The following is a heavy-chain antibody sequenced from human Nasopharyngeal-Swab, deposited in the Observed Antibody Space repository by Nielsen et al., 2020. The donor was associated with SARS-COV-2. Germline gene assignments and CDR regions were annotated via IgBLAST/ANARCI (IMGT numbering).Heavy chain of an antibody. J-gene: IGHJ5*02. CDR1: GFTFDDYA. CDR2: ISWNSGSI. V-gene: IGHV3-9*01. CDR3: AKVYGGSEFDP. Sequence: GGSLRLSCAASGFTFDDYAMHWVRQAPGKGLEWVSGISWNSGSIGYADSVKGRFTISRDNAKNSLYLQMNSLRAEDTALYYCAKVYGGSEFDPWGQGTLVTVSS. D-gene: IGHD4-23*01.